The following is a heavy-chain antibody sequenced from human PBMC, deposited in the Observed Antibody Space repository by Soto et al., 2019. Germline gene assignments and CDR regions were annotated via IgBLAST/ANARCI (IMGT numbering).Heavy chain of an antibody. V-gene: IGHV5-51*03. D-gene: IGHD6-13*01. CDR2: IYPDDSDT. J-gene: IGHJ4*02. CDR1: GYTFATSW. CDR3: ATSGGSSWYFDS. Sequence: EVQLVQSGAEVKKPGESLRISCKGFGYTFATSWIGWVRQMPGKGLEWMGIIYPDDSDTRYSPSFQGQVTISADKSISTAYLQWITLRASDTAMYYCATSGGSSWYFDSWGQGTLVTVSS.